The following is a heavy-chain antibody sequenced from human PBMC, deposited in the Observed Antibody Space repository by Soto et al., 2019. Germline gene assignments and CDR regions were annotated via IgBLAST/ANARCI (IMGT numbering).Heavy chain of an antibody. CDR3: ARVGEAATLGP. J-gene: IGHJ5*02. Sequence: PSETLSLTCTVSGGSISSGGYYWSWIRQPPGKGLEWIGYIYYSGSTYYNPSLKSRVTISVDTSKNQFSLKLSSVTAADTAVYYCARVGEAATLGPWGQGTLVTVSS. D-gene: IGHD2-15*01. CDR1: GGSISSGGYY. V-gene: IGHV4-30-4*01. CDR2: IYYSGST.